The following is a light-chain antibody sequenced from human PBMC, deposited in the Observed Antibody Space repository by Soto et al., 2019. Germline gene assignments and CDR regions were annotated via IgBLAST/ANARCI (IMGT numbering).Light chain of an antibody. V-gene: IGLV2-8*01. J-gene: IGLJ3*02. CDR3: MCYAGGNNWV. CDR1: SSDVGTHGY. Sequence: SVLTQPPSASGSPGQSVTISCTGTSSDVGTHGYVSWYQQHAGKAPKLVIYDVTKRPSGVPDRFSGSKSGNTASLTVSGLQAEDEADYYCMCYAGGNNWVFGGGTKLTVL. CDR2: DVT.